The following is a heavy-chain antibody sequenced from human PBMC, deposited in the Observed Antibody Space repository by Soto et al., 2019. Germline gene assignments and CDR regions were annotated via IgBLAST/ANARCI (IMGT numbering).Heavy chain of an antibody. CDR3: ARELPYYYDSSGSLDY. CDR2: ISYDGSNK. Sequence: GGSLRLSCAASGFTFSSYAMHWVRQAPGKGLEWVAVISYDGSNKYYADSVKGRFTISRDNSKNTLYLQMNSLRAEDTAVYYCARELPYYYDSSGSLDYWGQGTLVTVSS. V-gene: IGHV3-30-3*01. CDR1: GFTFSSYA. D-gene: IGHD3-22*01. J-gene: IGHJ4*02.